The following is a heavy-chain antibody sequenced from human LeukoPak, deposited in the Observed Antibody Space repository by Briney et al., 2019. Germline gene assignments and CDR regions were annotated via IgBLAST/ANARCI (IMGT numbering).Heavy chain of an antibody. CDR1: GYTFTSYD. CDR2: ISAYNGNT. J-gene: IGHJ6*03. V-gene: IGHV1-18*01. CDR3: ARDYPPYYDFWSGYSIPGYHYYYMDV. D-gene: IGHD3-3*01. Sequence: VASVKVSCKASGYTFTSYDINWVRQAPGQGLEWMGWISAYNGNTNYAQKLQGRVTMTTDTSTSTAYMELRSLRSDDTAVYYCARDYPPYYDFWSGYSIPGYHYYYMDVWGKGTTVTVSS.